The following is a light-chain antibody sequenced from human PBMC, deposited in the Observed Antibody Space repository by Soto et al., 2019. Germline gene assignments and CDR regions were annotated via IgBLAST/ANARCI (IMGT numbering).Light chain of an antibody. J-gene: IGKJ1*01. V-gene: IGKV3-20*01. CDR2: GTS. CDR3: QQFGSAWT. CDR1: QSVSSNY. Sequence: DIVLTQSPGTLSLSPGERATLSCMATQSVSSNYLAWYQQKPGQAPRLLIYGTSSRATGIPDRFSGSGSGTDFTLTISRLEPEDFAVYYCQQFGSAWTFGQGTKVDIK.